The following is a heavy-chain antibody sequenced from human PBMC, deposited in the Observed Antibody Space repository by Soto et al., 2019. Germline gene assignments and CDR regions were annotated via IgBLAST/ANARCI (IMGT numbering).Heavy chain of an antibody. CDR2: IYYSGST. CDR1: GGSISSYY. V-gene: IGHV4-59*08. CDR3: ARHGGYCSGGSCYFGWFDP. Sequence: SETLSLTCTVSGGSISSYYWSWIRQPPGKGLGWIGYIYYSGSTNYNPSLKSRVTISVDTSKNQFSLKLSSVTAADTAVYYCARHGGYCSGGSCYFGWFDPWGQGTLVTVPQ. J-gene: IGHJ5*02. D-gene: IGHD2-15*01.